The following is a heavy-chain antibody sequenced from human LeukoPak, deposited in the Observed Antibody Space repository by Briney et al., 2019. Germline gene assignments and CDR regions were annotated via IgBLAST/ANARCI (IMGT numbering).Heavy chain of an antibody. D-gene: IGHD1-26*01. J-gene: IGHJ4*02. V-gene: IGHV1-18*01. Sequence: ASVKVSFTASVYTFDDYAISWVRQAPGQGLEWMGWINTYNGDTITAQKFQGRVTLTTDTSTTTASMELRSLRSDDTAFYYCARDSAILGIFFDSWGEGTLVTVSS. CDR1: VYTFDDYA. CDR3: ARDSAILGIFFDS. CDR2: INTYNGDT.